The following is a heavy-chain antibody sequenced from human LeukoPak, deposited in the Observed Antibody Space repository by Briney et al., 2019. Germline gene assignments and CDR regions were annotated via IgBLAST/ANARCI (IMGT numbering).Heavy chain of an antibody. V-gene: IGHV3-7*03. CDR1: GFPFSGFW. J-gene: IGHJ3*01. D-gene: IGHD6-6*01. Sequence: GGSLRLSCAVSGFPFSGFWLSWSRQAPGKGLEWVASINSDGSEGYYADVVKGRFTISRDNAKNSLYLQINSLRAEDTAVYYCARSSYSSSSSVWGQGTMVTVSS. CDR2: INSDGSEG. CDR3: ARSSYSSSSSV.